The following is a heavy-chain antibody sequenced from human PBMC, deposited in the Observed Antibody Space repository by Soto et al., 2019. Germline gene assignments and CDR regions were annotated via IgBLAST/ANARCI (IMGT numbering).Heavy chain of an antibody. Sequence: GESLKISCKRSGYSFTSYWIGWVRQMPGKGLEWMGIIYPGDSDTRYSPSFQGQVTISADKSISTAYLQWSSLKASDTAMYYCAISGTAMANYYYGMDVWGQGTTVTVSS. CDR2: IYPGDSDT. J-gene: IGHJ6*02. CDR1: GYSFTSYW. D-gene: IGHD5-18*01. V-gene: IGHV5-51*01. CDR3: AISGTAMANYYYGMDV.